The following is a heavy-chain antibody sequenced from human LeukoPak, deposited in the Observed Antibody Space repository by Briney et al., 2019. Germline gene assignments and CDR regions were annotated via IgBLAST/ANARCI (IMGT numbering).Heavy chain of an antibody. J-gene: IGHJ4*02. V-gene: IGHV3-23*01. Sequence: PGGALRLSCAASGFTFTNYGMSWFRQAPGKGLEWVSSITYSGGSTYYADSVKGRFTISRDNSKNTLYLQMNSLRAEDTALYYCAKAREDTYYYESSRYYFATPLDYWGQGTLVTVSS. CDR3: AKAREDTYYYESSRYYFATPLDY. CDR2: ITYSGGST. CDR1: GFTFTNYG. D-gene: IGHD3-22*01.